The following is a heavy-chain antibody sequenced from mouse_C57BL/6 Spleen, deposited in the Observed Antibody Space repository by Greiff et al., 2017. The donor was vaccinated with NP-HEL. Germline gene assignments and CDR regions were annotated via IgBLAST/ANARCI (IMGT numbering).Heavy chain of an antibody. CDR1: GYAFTNYL. CDR3: AIVATGFDY. CDR2: INPGSGGT. V-gene: IGHV1-54*01. D-gene: IGHD1-1*01. Sequence: VQLQQSGAELVRPGTSVKVSCKASGYAFTNYLIEWVKQRPGQGLEWIGVINPGSGGTNYNEKFKGKATLTADKSSSTAYMQLSSLTSEDSAVYFCAIVATGFDYWGQGTTLTVSS. J-gene: IGHJ2*01.